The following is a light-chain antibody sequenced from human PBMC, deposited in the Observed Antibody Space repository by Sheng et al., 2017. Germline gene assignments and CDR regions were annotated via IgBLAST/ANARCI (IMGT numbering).Light chain of an antibody. CDR3: HSRDNSGRSV. V-gene: IGLV3-19*01. CDR2: GRN. Sequence: SSELTQDPAVSVALGQTVTITCRGDSLRNYYTSWYQQKPGQAPVLVIYGRNDRPSGIPDRFSGSTSGNTASLTITGAQAEDESDYYCHSRDNSGRSVFGTGTRVAVL. CDR1: SLRNYY. J-gene: IGLJ1*01.